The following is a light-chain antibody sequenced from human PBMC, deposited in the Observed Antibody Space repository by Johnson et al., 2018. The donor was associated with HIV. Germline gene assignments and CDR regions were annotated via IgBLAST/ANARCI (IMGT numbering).Light chain of an antibody. CDR2: ENN. J-gene: IGLJ1*01. Sequence: QSVFTQPPSVSAAPGQKVTISCSGSNSNIGYNCVSWYQQLPGTAPKLLIYENNKRPSGIPDRFSGSKSGTSATLGITGLQTGDEADYYCGKWDSSLSALFGTGTQVTVL. V-gene: IGLV1-51*02. CDR1: NSNIGYNC. CDR3: GKWDSSLSAL.